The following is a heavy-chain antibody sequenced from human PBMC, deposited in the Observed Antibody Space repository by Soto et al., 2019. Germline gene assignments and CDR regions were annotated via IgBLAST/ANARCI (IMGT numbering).Heavy chain of an antibody. J-gene: IGHJ6*02. Sequence: ASVKVSCKASGGTFSSYAISWVRQAPGQGLEWMGGIIPIFGTANYAQKFQGRVTITADESTSTAYMELSSLRSEDTAVYYCARTDEIYSSSWDYYYYYGMDVWGQGTTVTVSS. CDR3: ARTDEIYSSSWDYYYYYGMDV. V-gene: IGHV1-69*13. CDR1: GGTFSSYA. D-gene: IGHD6-13*01. CDR2: IIPIFGTA.